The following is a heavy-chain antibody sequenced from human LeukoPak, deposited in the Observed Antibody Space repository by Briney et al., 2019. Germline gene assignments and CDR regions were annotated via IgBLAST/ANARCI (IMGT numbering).Heavy chain of an antibody. J-gene: IGHJ6*02. V-gene: IGHV1-46*01. CDR1: GYTFTSYY. CDR2: INPSGGST. CDR3: ARDTADYGMDV. Sequence: ASVKVSFKASGYTFTSYYMHWVRQAPGQGLEWMGIINPSGGSTSYAQKFQGRVTMTRDTSTSTVYMELSSLRSEDTAVYYCARDTADYGMDVWGQGTTVTVSS.